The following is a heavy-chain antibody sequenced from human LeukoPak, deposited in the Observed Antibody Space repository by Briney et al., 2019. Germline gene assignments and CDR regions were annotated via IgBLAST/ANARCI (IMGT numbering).Heavy chain of an antibody. D-gene: IGHD3-22*01. CDR2: IYYNGNT. Sequence: SETLSLTCTVSGGSVSSGDYYWSWIRQYPGKGLEWIGYIYYNGNTYYNPSLESRVTISVDTSKNQFSLKPTSVTAADTAVYYCARVDYYYDSSGYFPWGQGTLVTVSS. V-gene: IGHV4-31*03. J-gene: IGHJ5*02. CDR1: GGSVSSGDYY. CDR3: ARVDYYYDSSGYFP.